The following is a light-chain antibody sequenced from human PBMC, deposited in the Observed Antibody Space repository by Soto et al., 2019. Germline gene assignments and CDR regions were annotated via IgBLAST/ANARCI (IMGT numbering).Light chain of an antibody. CDR2: DVS. Sequence: QSALTQPASVSGSPGQSLTISCTGTSSDVVGYNYVSWYQQHPGKAPKLIIYDVSNRPSGVSNRFSGSKSGNTASLTISGLQAEDEADYYCSSYTTSGSLVFGGGTKLTVL. J-gene: IGLJ2*01. CDR3: SSYTTSGSLV. V-gene: IGLV2-14*01. CDR1: SSDVVGYNY.